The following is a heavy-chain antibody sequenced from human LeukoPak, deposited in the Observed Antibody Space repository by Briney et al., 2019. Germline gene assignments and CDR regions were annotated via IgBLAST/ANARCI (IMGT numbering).Heavy chain of an antibody. D-gene: IGHD2-15*01. CDR3: AKDLTAYCSAGSCYRDYFDY. CDR2: ISGDGYTS. V-gene: IGHV3-23*01. Sequence: GGSLRLSCTASGFTFNTYAMSWVRQAPGKGLEWVSTISGDGYTSYYADPVKGRFTISRDNSRNTVDLQMNTLRAEDTAIYYCAKDLTAYCSAGSCYRDYFDYWGQGTLVTVSS. J-gene: IGHJ4*02. CDR1: GFTFNTYA.